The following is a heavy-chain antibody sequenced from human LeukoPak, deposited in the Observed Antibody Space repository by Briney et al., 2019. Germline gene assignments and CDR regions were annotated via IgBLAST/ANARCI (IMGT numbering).Heavy chain of an antibody. D-gene: IGHD3-10*01. CDR2: INPNSGGT. CDR3: ASLYGSGSYPVDY. Sequence: ASVKVSCKASGYTFTGYYMHWVRQAPGQGLEWIGWINPNSGGTNYAQKFQGRVTMTGDTSISTAYMELSRLRSDDTAVYYCASLYGSGSYPVDYWGQGTLVTVSS. J-gene: IGHJ4*02. V-gene: IGHV1-2*02. CDR1: GYTFTGYY.